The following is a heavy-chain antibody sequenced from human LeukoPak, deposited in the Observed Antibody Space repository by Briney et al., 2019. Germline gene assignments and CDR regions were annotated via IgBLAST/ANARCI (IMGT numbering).Heavy chain of an antibody. CDR3: AKGRISMVRGDFFDY. CDR2: MSASGGST. D-gene: IGHD3-10*01. Sequence: GGSLRLSCAASGFTFSTYAMSWVRLAPGKGLEWVSAMSASGGSTYYADSVKGRFTISRDNSKNTLYLQMNSLRAEDTALYYCAKGRISMVRGDFFDYWGQGTLVTVSS. V-gene: IGHV3-23*01. J-gene: IGHJ4*02. CDR1: GFTFSTYA.